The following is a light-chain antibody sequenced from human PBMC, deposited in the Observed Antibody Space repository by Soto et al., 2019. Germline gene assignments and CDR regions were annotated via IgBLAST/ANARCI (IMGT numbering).Light chain of an antibody. Sequence: QSVLTQPPSVSGAPGQRVTISCTGSSSNIGAGYDVHWYQQFPGTAPKLLIYGTTYRPSGVPDRFSGSKSGSSASLAITGLQAEDEADYYCQTYDSTLSGCVVFGGGTKLTVL. CDR1: SSNIGAGYD. CDR2: GTT. J-gene: IGLJ2*01. CDR3: QTYDSTLSGCVV. V-gene: IGLV1-40*01.